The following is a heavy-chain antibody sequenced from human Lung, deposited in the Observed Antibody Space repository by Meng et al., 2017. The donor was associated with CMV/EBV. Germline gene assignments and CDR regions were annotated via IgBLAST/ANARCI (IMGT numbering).Heavy chain of an antibody. CDR1: GGSPSGFY. CDR2: VSPSGST. CDR3: ARGMGYTDMTKLLKSRRPKDCYYGLDV. Sequence: SETLSLTCAVYGGSPSGFYWTWVRQAPGKGLEWIGAVSPSGSTNDNPSHATRVTMSVDTSKKQFSLQLKSLTAADTAIYYCARGMGYTDMTKLLKSRRPKDCYYGLDVWGQGTLVTVSS. V-gene: IGHV4-34*01. J-gene: IGHJ6*02. D-gene: IGHD3-16*02.